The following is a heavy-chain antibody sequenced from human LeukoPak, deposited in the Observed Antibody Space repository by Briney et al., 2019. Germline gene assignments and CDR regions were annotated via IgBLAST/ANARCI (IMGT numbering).Heavy chain of an antibody. Sequence: PGGSLRLSCAASGFTFSSYGMHWVRQAPGKRLEWVAVISYDGSNKYYADSVKGRFTISRDNSKNTLYLQMNSLRAEDTAVYYCAKDLGLLWFGELSPFDYWGQGTLVTVSS. V-gene: IGHV3-30*18. CDR3: AKDLGLLWFGELSPFDY. J-gene: IGHJ4*02. CDR2: ISYDGSNK. CDR1: GFTFSSYG. D-gene: IGHD3-10*01.